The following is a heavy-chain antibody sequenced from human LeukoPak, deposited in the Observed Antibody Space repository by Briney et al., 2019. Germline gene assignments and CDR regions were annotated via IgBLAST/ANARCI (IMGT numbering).Heavy chain of an antibody. CDR3: ARDQHSSGWCN. CDR1: GGSISSYY. V-gene: IGHV4-59*01. D-gene: IGHD6-19*01. Sequence: SETLSLTCTVSGGSISSYYWSWIRQPPGKGLEWIGYIFYSGSTNYNPSLKSRVTISVDTSKNQFSLKLNSVTAADTAVYYCARDQHSSGWCNWGQGTLVTVSS. J-gene: IGHJ4*02. CDR2: IFYSGST.